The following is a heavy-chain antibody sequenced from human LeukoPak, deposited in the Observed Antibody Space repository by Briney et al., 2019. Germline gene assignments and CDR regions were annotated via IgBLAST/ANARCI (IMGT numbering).Heavy chain of an antibody. CDR3: AKDMNRFQPVQIAVAVPGGFDI. CDR1: GFTFDDYA. CDR2: ITWNSGSI. V-gene: IGHV3-9*03. D-gene: IGHD6-19*01. Sequence: GGSLRLSCAASGFTFDDYAMHWVRQGPGKGLEWVSGITWNSGSIGYAESVRGRFTITRDNAKNSLYLQMNSLRAEDMALYYCAKDMNRFQPVQIAVAVPGGFDIWGQGTMVTVSS. J-gene: IGHJ3*02.